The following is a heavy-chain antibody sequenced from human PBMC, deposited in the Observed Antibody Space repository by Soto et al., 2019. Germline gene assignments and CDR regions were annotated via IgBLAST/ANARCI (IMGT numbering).Heavy chain of an antibody. CDR1: GYNFNNYA. V-gene: IGHV1-3*01. CDR3: ARGHLAVVPVASWHQYMDV. J-gene: IGHJ6*03. CDR2: INAGNGNT. D-gene: IGHD2-2*01. Sequence: QVQLVQSGAEVEKPGASVQVSCTASGYNFNNYAVHWVRQAPGQGLEWIGWINAGNGNTKYSPSFQARVDIIRDTGARTVYMQLSGLRSEDTSIYYCARGHLAVVPVASWHQYMDVWGKGTTVTVS.